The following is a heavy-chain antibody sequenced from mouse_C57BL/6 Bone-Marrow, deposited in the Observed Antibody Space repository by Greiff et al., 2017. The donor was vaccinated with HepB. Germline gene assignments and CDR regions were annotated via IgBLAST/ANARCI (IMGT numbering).Heavy chain of an antibody. Sequence: EVQLVESGGDLVKPGGSLKLSCAASGFTFSSYGMSWVRQTPDKRLEWVATISSGGSYTYYPDSVKGRFTISRDNAKNTLYLQMSSLKSEDTAMYYCAQSRRAGTFDYWGQGTTLTVSS. J-gene: IGHJ2*01. CDR1: GFTFSSYG. CDR3: AQSRRAGTFDY. D-gene: IGHD3-3*01. CDR2: ISSGGSYT. V-gene: IGHV5-6*01.